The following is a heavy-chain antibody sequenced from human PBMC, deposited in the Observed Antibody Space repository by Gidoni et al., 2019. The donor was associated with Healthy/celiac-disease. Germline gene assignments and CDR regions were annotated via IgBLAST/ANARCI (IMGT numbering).Heavy chain of an antibody. V-gene: IGHV1-46*02. J-gene: IGHJ6*02. CDR1: GYTFHSYY. CDR2: INPSGGST. CDR3: ARVPKRYYYYGMDV. Sequence: QVQLVQSGAEVKKPGASVKVSCKASGYTFHSYYMHWVRQAPGQGLEWMGIINPSGGSTSYAQKYQGRVTMTRDTSTSTVYMELSSLSSEDTAVYYCARVPKRYYYYGMDVWGQGTTVTVSS.